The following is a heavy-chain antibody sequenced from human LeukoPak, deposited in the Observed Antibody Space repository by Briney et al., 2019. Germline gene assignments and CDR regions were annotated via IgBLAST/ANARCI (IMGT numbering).Heavy chain of an antibody. D-gene: IGHD2-2*01. CDR3: ARDSNTHYYSYYYMDV. V-gene: IGHV3-7*01. CDR1: GFTFSSYW. J-gene: IGHJ6*03. Sequence: GGSLRLSCAASGFTFSSYWMSWVRQAPGKGLEWVANIKQDGSEKYYVDSVKGRLTISRDNAKNSLYLQMNSLRAEDTAVYYCARDSNTHYYSYYYMDVWGKGTTVTVSS. CDR2: IKQDGSEK.